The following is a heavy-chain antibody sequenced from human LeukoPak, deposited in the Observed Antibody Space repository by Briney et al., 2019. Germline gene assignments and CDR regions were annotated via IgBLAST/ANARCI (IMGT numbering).Heavy chain of an antibody. J-gene: IGHJ4*02. D-gene: IGHD2-2*01. CDR2: ISYDGSNK. V-gene: IGHV3-30*18. CDR3: AKDPQAAAFFDY. Sequence: GGSLRLSCAASGFTFSSYGMHWVRQAPGKGLEWVAVISYDGSNKYYADSVKGRFTISRDNSKNTLYLQMNSLRAEDTAVYYCAKDPQAAAFFDYWGQGTLVTVSS. CDR1: GFTFSSYG.